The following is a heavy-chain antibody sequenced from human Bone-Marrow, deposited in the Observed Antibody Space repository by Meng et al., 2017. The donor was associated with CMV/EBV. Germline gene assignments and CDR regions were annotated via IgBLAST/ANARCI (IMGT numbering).Heavy chain of an antibody. J-gene: IGHJ6*02. CDR1: GGSFSDYY. D-gene: IGHD3-10*01. CDR3: ARQLIYYYGADV. CDR2: ISHSGST. Sequence: SETLSLTCAVYGGSFSDYYWSWFRQPPGEGLEWIGDISHSGSTNYNPSLKSRVTISIDTSKKQSSLRLRSVTAADTAGFYCARQLIYYYGADVWGQGTTVTVSS. V-gene: IGHV4-34*01.